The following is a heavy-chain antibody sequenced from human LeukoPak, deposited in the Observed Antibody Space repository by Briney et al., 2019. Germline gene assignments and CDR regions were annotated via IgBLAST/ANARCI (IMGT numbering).Heavy chain of an antibody. Sequence: GGSLRLSCAASGFTFRDYSMSWIRRAPGKGLEWLSFVSSSATLIYYADSLKGRFTISRDNAKNSLSLQMSSLRAEDTAVYYCARVVGAKGGYDLWGRGTLVTVSS. D-gene: IGHD1-26*01. V-gene: IGHV3-11*04. CDR1: GFTFRDYS. CDR3: ARVVGAKGGYDL. CDR2: VSSSATLI. J-gene: IGHJ2*01.